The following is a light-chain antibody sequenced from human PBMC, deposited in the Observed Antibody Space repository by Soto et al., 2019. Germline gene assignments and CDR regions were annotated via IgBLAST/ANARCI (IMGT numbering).Light chain of an antibody. CDR3: GSYTSSTTLL. Sequence: QSALTQPASVSGSPGQSLTISCTGTSSDVGGYNYVSWYLQHPGKAPKLIIYAVSNRPSGVSNRFSGSKSGNTASLAISGLQAEDEADYYCGSYTSSTTLLFGGGTKLTVL. V-gene: IGLV2-14*03. CDR1: SSDVGGYNY. J-gene: IGLJ2*01. CDR2: AVS.